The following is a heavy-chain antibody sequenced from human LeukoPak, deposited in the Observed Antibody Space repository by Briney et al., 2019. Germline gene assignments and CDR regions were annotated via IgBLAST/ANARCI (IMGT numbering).Heavy chain of an antibody. CDR2: VNDRGST. Sequence: SETLSLTCAVYGGSFSGHYWTWIRQPPGKGLQRIGEVNDRGSTNYHPSLKSRLTISEDKSKKQFSLTLPSVTAADTAVYYCARGVVSGRFGDYYYYMDVCGKGTTVTVSS. J-gene: IGHJ6*03. D-gene: IGHD3-16*01. CDR3: ARGVVSGRFGDYYYYMDV. V-gene: IGHV4-34*01. CDR1: GGSFSGHY.